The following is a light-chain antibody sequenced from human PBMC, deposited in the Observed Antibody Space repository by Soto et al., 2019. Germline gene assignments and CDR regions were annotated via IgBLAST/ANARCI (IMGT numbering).Light chain of an antibody. CDR1: SGHSSYA. J-gene: IGLJ2*01. Sequence: QPVLTQSPSASAYLGASIKLTCTLSSGHSSYAIAWHQQQPAKGTRYLMKLNSDGRHSKGDGIPDRFSGSSSEAERYLTSSSHQSEEEADYYCQNWGTDNVVFGRENKPTVL. CDR3: QNWGTDNVV. CDR2: LNSDGRH. V-gene: IGLV4-69*01.